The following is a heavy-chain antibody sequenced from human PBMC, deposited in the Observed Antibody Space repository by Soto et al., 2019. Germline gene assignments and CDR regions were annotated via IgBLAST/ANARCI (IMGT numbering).Heavy chain of an antibody. CDR2: LSGSGKTT. V-gene: IGHV3-23*01. CDR1: GFNLGSYV. CDR3: AKKAGPDSGITYYGMDG. D-gene: IGHD3-10*01. Sequence: GWSLRLSCAGTGFNLGSYVMNWVRQAPGQGLEWVSGLSGSGKTTYYTDSVTGRFTISRDNSRNILYLQMSSLRADDSAIYYCAKKAGPDSGITYYGMDGWCQGNMVT. J-gene: IGHJ6*02.